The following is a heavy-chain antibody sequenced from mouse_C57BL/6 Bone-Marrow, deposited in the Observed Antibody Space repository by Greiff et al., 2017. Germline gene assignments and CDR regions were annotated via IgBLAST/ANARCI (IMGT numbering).Heavy chain of an antibody. Sequence: VQLKESGPGMVKPSQSLSLTCTVTGYSITSGYDWHWLRHFPGNKLEWMGYISYSGSTNYNPSLKSRISITHDTSKNTFFLKLNSVTTEDTATYYCARYWDVHWYFGVWGTGTTVTVSS. J-gene: IGHJ1*03. D-gene: IGHD4-1*01. CDR2: ISYSGST. CDR1: GYSITSGYD. V-gene: IGHV3-1*01. CDR3: ARYWDVHWYFGV.